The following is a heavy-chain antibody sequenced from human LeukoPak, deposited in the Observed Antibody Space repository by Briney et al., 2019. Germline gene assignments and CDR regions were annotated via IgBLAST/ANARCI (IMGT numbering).Heavy chain of an antibody. CDR1: GGSISSGGYY. V-gene: IGHV4-31*03. D-gene: IGHD6-13*01. CDR2: IYYSGST. Sequence: PSETLSLTCTVSGGSISSGGYYWSWIRQHPGKGLEWIGYIYYSGSTYYNPSLKSRVTISVDTSKNQFSLKLSSVTAADTAVYYRARAGVAAGQYFQHWGQGTLVTVSS. J-gene: IGHJ1*01. CDR3: ARAGVAAGQYFQH.